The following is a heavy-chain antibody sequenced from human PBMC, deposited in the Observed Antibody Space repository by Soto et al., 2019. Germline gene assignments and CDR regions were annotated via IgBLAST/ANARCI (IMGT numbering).Heavy chain of an antibody. CDR3: ARDPMMGYFGY. D-gene: IGHD3-22*01. V-gene: IGHV3-33*01. CDR2: IWYDGSNK. Sequence: QVQLVESGGGVVQPGRSLRLSCAASGFTFSSYGMHWVRQAPGKGLEWVAVIWYDGSNKYYADSVKGRFTISRDNSKNTLYLQMNSLRAEDTAVYYCARDPMMGYFGYWGQGTLVTVSS. CDR1: GFTFSSYG. J-gene: IGHJ4*02.